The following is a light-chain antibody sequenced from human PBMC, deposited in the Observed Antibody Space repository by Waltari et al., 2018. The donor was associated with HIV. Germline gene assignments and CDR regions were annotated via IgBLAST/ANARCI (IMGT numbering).Light chain of an antibody. CDR3: QVWDTLVDHPV. Sequence: YVLTPEPSVSVSPGRMATITGGGVNLGGTVVPSYRQRPGHAPLLVIYFDNDRPSGIPDRFSGYKSAVTATLTIDGVEAGDESDYCCQVWDTLVDHPVFGPGTRLTVL. CDR1: NLGGTV. CDR2: FDN. J-gene: IGLJ1*01. V-gene: IGLV3-21*04.